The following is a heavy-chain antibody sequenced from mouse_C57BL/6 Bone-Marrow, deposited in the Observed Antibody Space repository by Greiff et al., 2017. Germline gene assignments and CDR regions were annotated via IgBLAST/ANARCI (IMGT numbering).Heavy chain of an antibody. Sequence: VQLQQSGPVLVKPGASVKMSCKASGYTFTDYYMNWVKQSHGKSLEWIGVINPYNGGTSYNQKFKGKATLTVDKSSSTAYMELNSLTSEDSAVYYCANDYYGSSYNAMDYWGQGTSVTVSS. CDR2: INPYNGGT. D-gene: IGHD1-1*01. CDR1: GYTFTDYY. J-gene: IGHJ4*01. V-gene: IGHV1-19*01. CDR3: ANDYYGSSYNAMDY.